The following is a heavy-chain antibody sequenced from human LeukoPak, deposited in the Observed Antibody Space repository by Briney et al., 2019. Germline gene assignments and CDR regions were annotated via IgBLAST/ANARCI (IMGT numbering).Heavy chain of an antibody. CDR1: GGTFSSYD. CDR3: ARLGLGCSSTSCYSGAFDI. Sequence: ASVKVSCKASGGTFSSYDINWVRQATGQGLEWMGWMNPNSGNTGYAQKFQGRVTITRSTSISTAYMELSSLRSEDTAVYYCARLGLGCSSTSCYSGAFDIWGQGTMVTVSS. V-gene: IGHV1-8*03. D-gene: IGHD2-2*01. CDR2: MNPNSGNT. J-gene: IGHJ3*02.